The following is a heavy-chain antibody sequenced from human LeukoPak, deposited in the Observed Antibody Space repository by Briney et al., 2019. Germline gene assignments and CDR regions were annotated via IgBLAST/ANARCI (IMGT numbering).Heavy chain of an antibody. CDR3: ATNYGGNSPSLDI. CDR2: IIPILGIA. D-gene: IGHD4-23*01. CDR1: GGTFSSYA. Sequence: GSSVKVSCKASGGTFSSYAISWVRQAPGQGLEWMGRIIPILGIANYAQKFQGRVTITADKSTSTAYMELSSLRSEDTAVYYCATNYGGNSPSLDIWGQGTMVTVSS. V-gene: IGHV1-69*04. J-gene: IGHJ3*02.